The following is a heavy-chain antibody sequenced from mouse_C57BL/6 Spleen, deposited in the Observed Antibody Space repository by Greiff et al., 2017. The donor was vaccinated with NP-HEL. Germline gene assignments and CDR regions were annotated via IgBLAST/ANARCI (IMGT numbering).Heavy chain of an antibody. CDR1: GYTFTSYW. CDR3: ARERGGSSSPWCAY. V-gene: IGHV1-55*01. Sequence: QVQLQQPGAELVKPGASVKMSCKASGYTFTSYWITWVKQRPGQGLEWIGDIYPGSGSTNYNEKFKSKATLTVDTSSSTAYMQLSSLTSEDSAVYYCARERGGSSSPWCAYWGQGTLVTVSA. CDR2: IYPGSGST. D-gene: IGHD1-1*01. J-gene: IGHJ3*01.